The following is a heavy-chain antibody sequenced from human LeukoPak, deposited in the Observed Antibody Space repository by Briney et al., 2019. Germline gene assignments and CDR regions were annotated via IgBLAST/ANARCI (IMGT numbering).Heavy chain of an antibody. CDR1: GGSFSGYY. CDR2: INHSGST. V-gene: IGHV4-34*01. CDR3: ARHTLMTSISTYNWFDP. Sequence: SETLSLTCAVYGGSFSGYYWSWIRQPPGKGLEWIGEINHSGSTNYNPSLKSRVTISVDTSKNQFSLRLKSVTAADTAVYYCARHTLMTSISTYNWFDPWGQGTLVTVSS. D-gene: IGHD2-21*02. J-gene: IGHJ5*02.